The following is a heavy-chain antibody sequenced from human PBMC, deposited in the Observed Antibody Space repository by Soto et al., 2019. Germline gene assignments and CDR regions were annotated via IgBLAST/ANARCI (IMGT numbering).Heavy chain of an antibody. CDR3: AHRPPALLYYYYGMDV. D-gene: IGHD2-2*01. CDR1: GFSLSTSGVG. V-gene: IGHV2-5*02. Sequence: QITLKESGPTLVQPTQTLTLTCTFSGFSLSTSGVGVGWIRQPPGKALEWLALIYWDDDKRYSPSLKSRLTITKDPSKNQVVLTMTNMDPVDTATYYCAHRPPALLYYYYGMDVWGQGTTVTVSS. J-gene: IGHJ6*02. CDR2: IYWDDDK.